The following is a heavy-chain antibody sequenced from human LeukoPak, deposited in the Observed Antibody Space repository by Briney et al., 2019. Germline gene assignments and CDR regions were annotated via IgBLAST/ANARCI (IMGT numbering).Heavy chain of an antibody. Sequence: GGSLRLSCAASGFTFSSYGMHWVRQAPGKGLEWVAVISYDGSNKYYADSVKGRLTISRDNSKNTLYLQMNSLRAEDTAVYYCAKEVEYCSSTSCYDYYYGMDVWGQGTTVTVSS. V-gene: IGHV3-30*18. J-gene: IGHJ6*02. CDR3: AKEVEYCSSTSCYDYYYGMDV. CDR2: ISYDGSNK. D-gene: IGHD2-2*01. CDR1: GFTFSSYG.